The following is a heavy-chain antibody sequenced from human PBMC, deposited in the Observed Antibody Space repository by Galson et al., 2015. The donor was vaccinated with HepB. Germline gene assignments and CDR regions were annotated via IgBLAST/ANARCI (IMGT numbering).Heavy chain of an antibody. Sequence: SVKVSCKASGYTFISYYMNWVRQAPGQGLEWMGIINPSGGSTSYAQKFQGRVTMTRDTSTSTVYMELSSLRSEDTAVYYCARDIEAAGTEKNWFDPWGQGTLVTVSS. CDR3: ARDIEAAGTEKNWFDP. V-gene: IGHV1-46*01. D-gene: IGHD6-13*01. CDR1: GYTFISYY. J-gene: IGHJ5*02. CDR2: INPSGGST.